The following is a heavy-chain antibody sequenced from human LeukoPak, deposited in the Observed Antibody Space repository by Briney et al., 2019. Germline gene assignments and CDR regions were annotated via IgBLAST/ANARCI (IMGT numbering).Heavy chain of an antibody. J-gene: IGHJ5*02. V-gene: IGHV3-74*01. Sequence: PGGSLRLSCAASGFTFSSYWMHWVRQAPGKGLVWVSRINSDGSTTGYADSVKGRFTISRDNAKNTLYLQMNSLRAEDTAVYYCVWDSVPAASCWFDPWGQGTLVSVSS. CDR2: INSDGSTT. CDR3: VWDSVPAASCWFDP. CDR1: GFTFSSYW. D-gene: IGHD2-2*01.